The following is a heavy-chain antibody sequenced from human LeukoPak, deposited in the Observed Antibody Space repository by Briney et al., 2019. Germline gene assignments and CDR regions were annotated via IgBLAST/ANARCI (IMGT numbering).Heavy chain of an antibody. CDR1: GYTLTELS. CDR3: ATYRGVIETYDY. J-gene: IGHJ4*02. V-gene: IGHV1-24*01. Sequence: ASVKVSCKVSGYTLTELSTHWVRQAPGKGLEWMGGFDPEDGETIYAQKFQGRVTMTEATSTDTAYMELSSLRSEDTAVYYCATYRGVIETYDYWGQGTLVTVSS. D-gene: IGHD3-10*01. CDR2: FDPEDGET.